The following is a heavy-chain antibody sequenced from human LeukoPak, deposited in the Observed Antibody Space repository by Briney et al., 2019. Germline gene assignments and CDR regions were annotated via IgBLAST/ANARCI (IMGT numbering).Heavy chain of an antibody. CDR1: GFTFSSYA. CDR2: ISGSGGST. D-gene: IGHD3-10*01. J-gene: IGHJ4*02. Sequence: PGGSLRLSCAASGFTFSSYAMSWVRQAPGKGLEWVSAISGSGGSTYYADSVKGRFTISRDNSKNTLYLQMNSLRAADTAVYYCAKDLGLWYGSGSTLFDYWGQGTLVTVSS. V-gene: IGHV3-23*01. CDR3: AKDLGLWYGSGSTLFDY.